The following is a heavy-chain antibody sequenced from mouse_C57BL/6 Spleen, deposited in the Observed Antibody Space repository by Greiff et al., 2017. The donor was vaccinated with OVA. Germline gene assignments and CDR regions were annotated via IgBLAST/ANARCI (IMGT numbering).Heavy chain of an antibody. CDR1: GYSFTGYY. CDR3: ARGGKLGAYAMDY. V-gene: IGHV1-42*01. D-gene: IGHD4-1*01. J-gene: IGHJ4*01. CDR2: INPSTGGT. Sequence: VQLKQSGPELVKPGASVKISCKASGYSFTGYYMNWVKQSPEKSLEWIGEINPSTGGTTYNQKFKAKATLTVDKSSSTAYMQLKSLTSEDSAVYYCARGGKLGAYAMDYWGQGTSVTVSS.